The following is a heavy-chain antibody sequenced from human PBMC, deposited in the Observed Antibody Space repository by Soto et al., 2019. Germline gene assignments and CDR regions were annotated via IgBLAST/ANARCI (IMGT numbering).Heavy chain of an antibody. V-gene: IGHV4-38-2*01. CDR2: IFHSGST. CDR1: GYFISSGYY. J-gene: IGHJ5*02. Sequence: SETLSLTCAVPGYFISSGYYWGWIRQPPGKDLGGIGSIFHSGSTHYNPSLKSRVTVSRHTSRDPFSRRLSSVTASDAPVYYGAGGHIVVVPPVGWFDPWGQGTLVTV. D-gene: IGHD2-2*01. CDR3: AGGHIVVVPPVGWFDP.